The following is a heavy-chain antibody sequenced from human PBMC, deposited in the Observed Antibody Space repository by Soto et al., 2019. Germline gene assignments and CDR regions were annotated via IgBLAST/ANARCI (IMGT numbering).Heavy chain of an antibody. V-gene: IGHV3-11*01. Sequence: QVQLVESGGGLVKPGQSLSLSCATSGFTFSDYYMAWIRQAPGKGLEWVGYINNGGDIVHYSDSVKVHFRISRDNTKNSLFLQMTSLRAEDTAIYYCARDVSKTTIGVVDSWGQGALVTVSS. CDR3: ARDVSKTTIGVVDS. CDR2: INNGGDIV. D-gene: IGHD3-3*01. J-gene: IGHJ4*02. CDR1: GFTFSDYY.